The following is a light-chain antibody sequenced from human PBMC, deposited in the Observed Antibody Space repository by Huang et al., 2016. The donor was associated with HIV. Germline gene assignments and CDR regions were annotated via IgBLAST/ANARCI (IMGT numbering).Light chain of an antibody. CDR2: GAS. V-gene: IGKV4-1*01. CDR1: QSVLYSSNNDIC. Sequence: DIVMTQSPDSLAVSLGGRATINCRSSQSVLYSSNNDICLVWYQQKPGQPPKVLIYGASTRESGVPDRFSGSGSETDFTLTISSLQAEDVAVYYCQQCYTTPYTFGQGTRLEIK. CDR3: QQCYTTPYT. J-gene: IGKJ2*01.